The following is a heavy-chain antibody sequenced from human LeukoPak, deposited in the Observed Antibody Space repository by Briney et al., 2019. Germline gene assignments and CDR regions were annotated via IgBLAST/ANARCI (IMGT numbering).Heavy chain of an antibody. CDR2: IYHSGST. V-gene: IGHV4-38-2*02. CDR3: ARGLKYYYDSSGYQNWFDP. CDR1: GYSISSGYY. Sequence: SETLSLTCTVSGYSISSGYYWGWIRQPPGKGLEWIGSIYHSGSTYYNPSLKSRVTISVDTSKNQFSLKLSSVTAADTAVYYCARGLKYYYDSSGYQNWFDPWGQGTLVTVSS. J-gene: IGHJ5*02. D-gene: IGHD3-22*01.